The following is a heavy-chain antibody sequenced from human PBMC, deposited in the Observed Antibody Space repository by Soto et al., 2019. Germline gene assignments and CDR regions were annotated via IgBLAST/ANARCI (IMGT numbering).Heavy chain of an antibody. CDR3: ARDPQGYCSGGRCYHFDY. Sequence: QVQLVQSGAEVKKPGASVRVSCKASGYTLTSYSMHLVRQAPGQGLEWMGIINPSGDNIRYAQNFQGRVTMTRDTSTSTVYLELSSLRSEDTAIYYCARDPQGYCSGGRCYHFDYWGQGTLVTVSS. CDR1: GYTLTSYS. J-gene: IGHJ4*02. CDR2: INPSGDNI. V-gene: IGHV1-46*01. D-gene: IGHD2-15*01.